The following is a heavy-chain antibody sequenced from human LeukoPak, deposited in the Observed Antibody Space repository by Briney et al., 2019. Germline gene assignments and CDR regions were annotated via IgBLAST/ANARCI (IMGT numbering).Heavy chain of an antibody. CDR2: INPNSGGT. D-gene: IGHD4-11*01. Sequence: ASVKVSCKASGYTFTGYYMHWLRQAPAQGLKWMGRINPNSGGTNYAQKFQGRVTITRDTSISTAYMELSRLRSDDTAVYYCARPHTVLYNWFDPWGQGTLVTVSS. CDR1: GYTFTGYY. V-gene: IGHV1-2*06. CDR3: ARPHTVLYNWFDP. J-gene: IGHJ5*02.